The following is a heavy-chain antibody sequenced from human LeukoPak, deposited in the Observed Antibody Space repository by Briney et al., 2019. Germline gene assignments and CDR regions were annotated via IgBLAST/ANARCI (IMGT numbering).Heavy chain of an antibody. CDR2: FIPIFGTA. V-gene: IGHV1-69*13. CDR3: AGCSSTSCYVDRRYYYGMDV. D-gene: IGHD2-2*01. CDR1: GGTFTSYA. Sequence: ASVKVSCKASGGTFTSYAISWVRQAPGQGLEWMGGFIPIFGTANYAQKFQGRVTITADESTSTAYMELSSLRSEDTAVYYCAGCSSTSCYVDRRYYYGMDVWGQGTTVTVSS. J-gene: IGHJ6*02.